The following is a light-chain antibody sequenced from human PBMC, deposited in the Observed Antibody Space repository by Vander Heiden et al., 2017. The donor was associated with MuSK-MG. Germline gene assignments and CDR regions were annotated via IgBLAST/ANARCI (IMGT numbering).Light chain of an antibody. CDR2: GAS. V-gene: IGKV3-20*01. CDR3: QQNGAH. J-gene: IGKJ3*01. CDR1: HSLSSIE. Sequence: EIVLTQSPGTLSLSPGESSSLSCRASHSLSSIELAWYQQKPGQAPRLLIYGASSRATGIPDRFSGSGSGTDFTLTISRLEAEDSAVYYCQQNGAHFGPGTKVDIK.